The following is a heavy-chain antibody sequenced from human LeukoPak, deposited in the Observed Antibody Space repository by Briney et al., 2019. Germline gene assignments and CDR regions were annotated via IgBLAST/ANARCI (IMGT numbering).Heavy chain of an antibody. J-gene: IGHJ4*02. D-gene: IGHD3-22*01. V-gene: IGHV3-21*01. CDR3: AKGGGSEDYYDSSGRIDY. CDR2: ISSSSSYI. Sequence: PGGSLRLSCAASGFTFSSYSMNWVRQAPGKGLEWVSSISSSSSYIYYADSVKGRFTISRDNAKNSLYQQMNSLRAEDTAVYYCAKGGGSEDYYDSSGRIDYWGQGTLVTVSS. CDR1: GFTFSSYS.